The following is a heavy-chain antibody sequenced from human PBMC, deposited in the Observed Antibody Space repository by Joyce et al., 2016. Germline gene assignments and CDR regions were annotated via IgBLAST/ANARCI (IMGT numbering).Heavy chain of an antibody. D-gene: IGHD2-15*01. J-gene: IGHJ5*02. V-gene: IGHV4-39*01. CDR2: IYYTGNA. CDR1: GGSLSSDNYY. CDR3: ARQLCSGGNCYSRATCFDP. Sequence: QMQVQESGPGLVKPSETLSLTCAVSGGSLSSDNYYWGWLRQPPGKGLEWIGIIYYTGNAYYNSSRRSRVTISVDTSKNQFSLTLSSVTAADTAVYYCARQLCSGGNCYSRATCFDPWGQGTLVTVSS.